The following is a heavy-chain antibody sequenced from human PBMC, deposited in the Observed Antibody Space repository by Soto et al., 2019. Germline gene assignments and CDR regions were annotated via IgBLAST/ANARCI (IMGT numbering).Heavy chain of an antibody. CDR1: GFTFSDYY. D-gene: IGHD3-16*02. CDR3: ARAVDYVWGSYPDY. V-gene: IGHV3-11*06. J-gene: IGHJ4*02. CDR2: ISSSSSYT. Sequence: GGSLRLSCAASGFTFSDYYMSWIRQAPGKGLEWVSYISSSSSYTNYADSVKGRFTISRDNAKNSLYLQMNSLRAEDTAVYYCARAVDYVWGSYPDYWGQGTLVTVSS.